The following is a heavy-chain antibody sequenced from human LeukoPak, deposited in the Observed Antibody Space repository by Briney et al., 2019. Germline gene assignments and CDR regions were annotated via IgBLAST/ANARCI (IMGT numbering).Heavy chain of an antibody. J-gene: IGHJ4*02. CDR2: IHYSGST. D-gene: IGHD2-15*01. V-gene: IGHV4-59*01. Sequence: SETLSLTCTVSGGSINSYYWSWIRQPPGKGLEWIGYIHYSGSTNYNPSLKSRVTTSVDTSQNQFSLKLTSVTAADTAVYYCARARCGTCVFDYWGQGTLVTVSS. CDR1: GGSINSYY. CDR3: ARARCGTCVFDY.